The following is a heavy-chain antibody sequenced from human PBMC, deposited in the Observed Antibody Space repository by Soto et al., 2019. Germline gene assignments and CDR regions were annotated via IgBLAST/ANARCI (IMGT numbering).Heavy chain of an antibody. CDR3: AKGRGYCTNGLCSHFDY. Sequence: GGSLRLSCAASGFTFSNHGMHWVRQAPGKGLEWVAVISYDGTNKYYADSVKGRFSISRDNSKNTLYLQMYSLRPEDTAVYSCAKGRGYCTNGLCSHFDYWGQGTLVTVSS. CDR1: GFTFSNHG. V-gene: IGHV3-30*18. D-gene: IGHD2-8*01. J-gene: IGHJ4*02. CDR2: ISYDGTNK.